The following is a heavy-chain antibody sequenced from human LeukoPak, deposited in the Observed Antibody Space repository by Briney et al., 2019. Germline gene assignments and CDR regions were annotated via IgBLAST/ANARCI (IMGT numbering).Heavy chain of an antibody. J-gene: IGHJ3*02. CDR3: AREDTAMVRTAFDI. D-gene: IGHD5-18*01. Sequence: KPSETLSLTCTVSGGPINSYYRSWIRQPPGKGLEWIGYIYYSGSTNYNPSLKSRVTISVDTSKNQFSLKLSSVTAADTAVYFCAREDTAMVRTAFDIWGQGTMVTVSS. CDR2: IYYSGST. CDR1: GGPINSYY. V-gene: IGHV4-59*01.